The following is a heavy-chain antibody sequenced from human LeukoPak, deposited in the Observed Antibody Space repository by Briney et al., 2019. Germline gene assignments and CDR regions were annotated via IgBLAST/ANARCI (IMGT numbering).Heavy chain of an antibody. D-gene: IGHD5-18*01. V-gene: IGHV4-59*01. CDR3: ARGRGYSYGYASDY. CDR1: GGSISSYY. CDR2: IYYSGST. Sequence: SETLSLTCTVSGGSISSYYWRWIRQPPGKGLEWIGYIYYSGSTNYNPSLKSRVTISVDTSKNQFSLKLSSVTAADTAVYYCARGRGYSYGYASDYWGQGTLVTVSS. J-gene: IGHJ4*02.